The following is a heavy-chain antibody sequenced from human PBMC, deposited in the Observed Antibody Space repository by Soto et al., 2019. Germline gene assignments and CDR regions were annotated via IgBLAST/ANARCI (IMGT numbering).Heavy chain of an antibody. J-gene: IGHJ3*02. CDR1: GYTLTDLS. CDR3: AGPNDSSSSPDAFDI. Sequence: ASVKVSCKVSGYTLTDLSMHWVRQAPGKGLEWMGGFDPEDGETICAQKFQGRVTMTEDTSTDTAYMELSSLRSEDTAVYYCAGPNDSSSSPDAFDIWGQGTMVTVSS. D-gene: IGHD6-6*01. V-gene: IGHV1-24*01. CDR2: FDPEDGET.